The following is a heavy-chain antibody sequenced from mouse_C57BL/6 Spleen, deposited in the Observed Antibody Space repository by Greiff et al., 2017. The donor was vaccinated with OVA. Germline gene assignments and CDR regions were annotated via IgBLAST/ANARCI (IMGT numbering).Heavy chain of an antibody. J-gene: IGHJ4*01. D-gene: IGHD2-5*01. Sequence: EVQGVESGGGLVKPGGSLKLSCAASGFTFSGYGMHWVRQAPEKGLEWVAYISSGSSTIYYADTVKGRFTISRDNAKNTLFLQMTSLRSEDTAMYYCAIAYSNPAMDYWGQGTSVTVAS. CDR2: ISSGSSTI. CDR3: AIAYSNPAMDY. V-gene: IGHV5-17*01. CDR1: GFTFSGYG.